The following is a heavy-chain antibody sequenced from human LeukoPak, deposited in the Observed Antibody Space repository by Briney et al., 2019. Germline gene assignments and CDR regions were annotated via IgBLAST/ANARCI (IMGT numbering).Heavy chain of an antibody. CDR3: ARDRRGVVNGFDY. Sequence: GGSLRLSCAASGFTFSSYSMNWVRQAPGKGLEWVSSISSSSSYIYYADSVKGRFTISRDNAKNSLYLQMNSLRAEDTAVYYCARDRRGVVNGFDYWGQGTLVTVSS. CDR1: GFTFSSYS. J-gene: IGHJ4*02. CDR2: ISSSSSYI. D-gene: IGHD3-22*01. V-gene: IGHV3-21*01.